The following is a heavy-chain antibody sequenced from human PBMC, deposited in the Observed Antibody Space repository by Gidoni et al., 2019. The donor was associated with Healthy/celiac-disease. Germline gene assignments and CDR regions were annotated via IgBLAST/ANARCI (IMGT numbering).Heavy chain of an antibody. D-gene: IGHD3-3*01. V-gene: IGHV2-5*02. CDR1: GFSLSTSGVG. J-gene: IGHJ5*02. CDR2: IYWDDDK. Sequence: QITLKESGPTLVKPTQTLTLTCTFSGFSLSTSGVGVGWIRQPPGKALEWLALIYWDDDKRYSPSLKSRLTITKDTSKNQVVLTMTNMDPVDTATYYCAHRLNLERLPIFGVAGDLGPWFDPWGQGTLVTVSS. CDR3: AHRLNLERLPIFGVAGDLGPWFDP.